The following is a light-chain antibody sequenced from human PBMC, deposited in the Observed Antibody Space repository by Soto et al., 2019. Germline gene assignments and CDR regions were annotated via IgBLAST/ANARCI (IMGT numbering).Light chain of an antibody. CDR3: GSCTSSSTLDV. Sequence: QSALAQPASVSGSPGQSITITCTGTSSDIGGYKFVSWYQQHPGKAPKLLIFEVTNRPSGVSSRFSASRSGNTASRSISGLRAEDEADDYCGSCTSSSTLDVFGTGTKVTVL. J-gene: IGLJ1*01. CDR2: EVT. V-gene: IGLV2-14*01. CDR1: SSDIGGYKF.